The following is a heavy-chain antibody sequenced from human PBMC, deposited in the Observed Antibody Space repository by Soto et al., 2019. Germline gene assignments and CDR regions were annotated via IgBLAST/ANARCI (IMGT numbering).Heavy chain of an antibody. D-gene: IGHD2-8*01. CDR3: ARGSHRNCTNGVCYVGSPTYYMDV. CDR1: GGSVSSGGYY. V-gene: IGHV4-61*08. J-gene: IGHJ6*03. CDR2: FYLSGST. Sequence: PSETLSLTCTVSGGSVSSGGYYWSWIRQPPGKGLEWIGFFYLSGSTNYNPSLKSRVTISVDTSKNQFSLRLTSVTAADTAVYYCARGSHRNCTNGVCYVGSPTYYMDVWGKGTTVTVSS.